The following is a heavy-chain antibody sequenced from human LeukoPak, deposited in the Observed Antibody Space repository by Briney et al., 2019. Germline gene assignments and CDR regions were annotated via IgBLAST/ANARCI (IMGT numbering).Heavy chain of an antibody. CDR2: ISGSGSST. D-gene: IGHD5-12*01. J-gene: IGHJ6*03. CDR3: ARSGSNYYYHYMDV. Sequence: GGSLRLSCAASGFTFSSYAMNWVRQAPGKGLEWVSAISGSGSSTYYADSVKGRFTISRDNSENTLYLQMNSLGAEDTAVYYCARSGSNYYYHYMDVWGKGTTVTVSS. CDR1: GFTFSSYA. V-gene: IGHV3-23*01.